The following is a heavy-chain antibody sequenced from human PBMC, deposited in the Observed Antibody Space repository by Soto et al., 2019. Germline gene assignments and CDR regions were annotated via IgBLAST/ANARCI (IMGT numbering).Heavy chain of an antibody. CDR3: ARDWGSSGRYRGGDY. V-gene: IGHV3-30-3*01. Sequence: QVQLVESGGGVVQPGRSLRLSCAASGFTFSPYAMHWVRQAPGKGLEWVAVISYNGGTKFYADSVKGRFTISRDNSKNTLYLQMSSLKPEDTAVYYCARDWGSSGRYRGGDYWGQGTLVTVSS. CDR2: ISYNGGTK. J-gene: IGHJ4*02. D-gene: IGHD6-19*01. CDR1: GFTFSPYA.